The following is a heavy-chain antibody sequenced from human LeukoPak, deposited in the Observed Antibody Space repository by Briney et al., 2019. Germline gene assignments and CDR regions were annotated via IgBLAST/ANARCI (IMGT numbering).Heavy chain of an antibody. CDR3: ARDSGTTGEVKFDP. CDR2: IYVTGSA. J-gene: IGHJ5*02. D-gene: IGHD1-7*01. CDR1: GASISSYY. V-gene: IGHV4-4*07. Sequence: SETLSLTCTVSGASISSYYWSWIRQPAGKALEWIGRIYVTGSATYNPSLESRVTMSLDTSKNHFSLKLRSVTAADTAVYYCARDSGTTGEVKFDPWGQGTLVTVSS.